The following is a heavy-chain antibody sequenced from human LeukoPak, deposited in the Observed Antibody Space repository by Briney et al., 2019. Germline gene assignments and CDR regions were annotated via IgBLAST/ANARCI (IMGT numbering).Heavy chain of an antibody. D-gene: IGHD4-17*01. CDR3: ARGGAGDYIAK. CDR1: GYTFIDYY. CDR2: IHPNSGGT. Sequence: ASVKVSCKASGYTFIDYYMHWVRQAPGQGIEWMGWIHPNSGGTHFAQKFQGRVTLTRDTSITTAYMEVSRLTSDDTAVYYCARGGAGDYIAKWGQGTLVTVSS. V-gene: IGHV1-2*02. J-gene: IGHJ4*02.